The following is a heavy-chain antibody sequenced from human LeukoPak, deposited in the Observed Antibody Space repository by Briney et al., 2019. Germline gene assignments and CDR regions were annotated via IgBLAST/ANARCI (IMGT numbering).Heavy chain of an antibody. V-gene: IGHV3-7*01. J-gene: IGHJ6*03. CDR2: IKQDGSEK. D-gene: IGHD2-2*01. Sequence: GGSLRLSCAASGFTFSSYWMSWVRQAPGKGLEWVANIKQDGSEKYYVDSVKGRFTISRDNAKNSLHLQMNSLRAEDTAVYYCARDRCSSTSCYVGGHYYYYYMDVWGKGTTVTVSS. CDR1: GFTFSSYW. CDR3: ARDRCSSTSCYVGGHYYYYYMDV.